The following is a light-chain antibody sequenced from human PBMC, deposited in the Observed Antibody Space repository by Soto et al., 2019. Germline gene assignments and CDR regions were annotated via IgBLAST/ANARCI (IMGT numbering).Light chain of an antibody. J-gene: IGLJ2*01. CDR3: QVWDSSSDHVV. CDR1: NIGSKS. Sequence: SYELTQPPSVSVAPGKTARITCGGHNIGSKSVHWYQQKPGQAPVLVISYDSDRPSGIPERFSASNSGNTATLTISRVEAGDEADYYCQVWDSSSDHVVFGGGTKLTVL. V-gene: IGLV3-21*04. CDR2: YDS.